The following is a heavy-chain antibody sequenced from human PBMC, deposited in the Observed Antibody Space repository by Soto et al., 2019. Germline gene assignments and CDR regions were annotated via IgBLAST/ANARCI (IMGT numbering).Heavy chain of an antibody. CDR1: GLGFTNYA. Sequence: LLESGGGLVQPGGSLSLSCVASGLGFTNYAMNWVRQPPAKGLEWVSGIGGSGAYTYNADSVKGRFTITRDNSKNTVSLQMSSPRGQDTPVYYCGKGTSITQFLNYYCDHVDVWGKGNTVSVSS. V-gene: IGHV3-23*01. CDR2: IGGSGAYT. D-gene: IGHD3-3*01. J-gene: IGHJ6*03. CDR3: GKGTSITQFLNYYCDHVDV.